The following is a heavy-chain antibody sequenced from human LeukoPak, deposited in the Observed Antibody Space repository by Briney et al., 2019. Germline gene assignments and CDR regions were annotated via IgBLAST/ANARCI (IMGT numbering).Heavy chain of an antibody. D-gene: IGHD6-6*01. CDR2: IYYSGST. V-gene: IGHV4-61*05. J-gene: IGHJ4*02. Sequence: PSETLSLTCTVSGGSISSSSYYWGWIRQPPGKGLEWIGYIYYSGSTNYNPSLKSRVTISVDTSKNQFSLKLSSVTAADTAVYYCARISPTLSSSNYYFDYWGQGTLVTVSS. CDR3: ARISPTLSSSNYYFDY. CDR1: GGSISSSSYY.